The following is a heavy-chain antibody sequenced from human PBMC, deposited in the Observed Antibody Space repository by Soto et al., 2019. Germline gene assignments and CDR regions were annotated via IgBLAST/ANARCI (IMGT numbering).Heavy chain of an antibody. Sequence: SETLSLTCTVSGGSISSYYWSWIRQPPGKGLEWIGYIYYSGSTNYNPSLKSRVTISVDTSKNQFSLKLSSVTAADTAVYYCARGEDYDILTGRNWFDPWGQGTLVTVSS. CDR3: ARGEDYDILTGRNWFDP. J-gene: IGHJ5*02. CDR2: IYYSGST. CDR1: GGSISSYY. V-gene: IGHV4-59*01. D-gene: IGHD3-9*01.